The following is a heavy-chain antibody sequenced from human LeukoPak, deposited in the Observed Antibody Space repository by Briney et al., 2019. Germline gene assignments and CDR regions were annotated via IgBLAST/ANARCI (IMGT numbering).Heavy chain of an antibody. CDR1: GFTFSSYA. CDR3: ARRSNPPGRIDH. D-gene: IGHD1-14*01. CDR2: ISGSGGST. Sequence: SGGSLRLSCAASGFTFSSYAMSWVRQAPGKGLEWVSAISGSGGSTYYADSVKGRFTISRDNSKNTLYLQMNSLRAEDTAVYYCARRSNPPGRIDHWGQGTLVTVSS. V-gene: IGHV3-23*01. J-gene: IGHJ4*02.